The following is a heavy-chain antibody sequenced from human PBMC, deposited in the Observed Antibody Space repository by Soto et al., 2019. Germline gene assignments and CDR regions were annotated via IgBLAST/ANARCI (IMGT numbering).Heavy chain of an antibody. Sequence: GGPLRLSITAPGLTAGTKYRGWVRQAPGKGLEWVSVIYSGGSTFYADSVRGRFTISRDNSKNTVNLQMNSLRAEDTAVYYCAKESFLYGMDVWGQGTTVTVSS. V-gene: IGHV3-66*01. CDR3: AKESFLYGMDV. CDR2: IYSGGST. D-gene: IGHD3-3*01. CDR1: GLTAGTKY. J-gene: IGHJ6*02.